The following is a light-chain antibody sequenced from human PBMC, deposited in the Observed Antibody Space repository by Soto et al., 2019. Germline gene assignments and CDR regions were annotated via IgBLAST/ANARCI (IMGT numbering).Light chain of an antibody. Sequence: LTQPASVSGSPGQSITISCTGTSSDVGGYNYVSWYQQHPGKAPKLMIYEVSNRPSGVSNRFSGSKSGNTASLTISGLQAEDEADYYCSSYTSSSIPFVFGTGTKVTVL. CDR3: SSYTSSSIPFV. CDR1: SSDVGGYNY. CDR2: EVS. J-gene: IGLJ1*01. V-gene: IGLV2-14*01.